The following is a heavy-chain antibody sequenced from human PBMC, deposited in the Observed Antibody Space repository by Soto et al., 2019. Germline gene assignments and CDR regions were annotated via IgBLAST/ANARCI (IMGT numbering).Heavy chain of an antibody. J-gene: IGHJ3*02. CDR1: GYTFTSYA. CDR2: INAGNGNT. D-gene: IGHD3-10*01. Sequence: ASANVSCNASGYTFTSYAIHWGRQAPGQRLEWLGWINAGNGNTKSPKKFQGRVTITRGTSASTAYMELSSLRSEDKSVYYCARDSWARGFDIWGQGTMVTVSS. V-gene: IGHV1-3*01. CDR3: ARDSWARGFDI.